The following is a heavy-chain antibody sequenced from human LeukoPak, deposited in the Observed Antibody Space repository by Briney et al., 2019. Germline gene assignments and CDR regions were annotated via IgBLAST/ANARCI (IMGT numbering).Heavy chain of an antibody. D-gene: IGHD3-10*01. V-gene: IGHV3-74*03. CDR3: ARDKKGGESSEIDY. CDR2: INRDGSTT. CDR1: GFTFGNYW. Sequence: GGSLRLSCAASGFTFGNYWVHWVRQAPGKGLVWVSRINRDGSTTKYADSVKGRFTVSRDNAKNTLNLQMNSLRAEDTAVYYCARDKKGGESSEIDYWGQGTLVTVSS. J-gene: IGHJ4*02.